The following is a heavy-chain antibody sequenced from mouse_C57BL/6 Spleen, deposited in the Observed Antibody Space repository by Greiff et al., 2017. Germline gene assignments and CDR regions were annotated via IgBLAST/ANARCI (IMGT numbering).Heavy chain of an antibody. V-gene: IGHV1-69*01. CDR1: GYTFTSYW. CDR2: IDPSDSYT. CDR3: ARGGGY. Sequence: QVQLQQPGAELVMPGASVKLSCKASGYTFTSYWMHWVKQRPGQGLEWIGEIDPSDSYTNYNQKFKGKSTLTVDKASSTAYMQLSSLTSEDSAVYYCARGGGYWGQGTLVTVSA. J-gene: IGHJ3*01.